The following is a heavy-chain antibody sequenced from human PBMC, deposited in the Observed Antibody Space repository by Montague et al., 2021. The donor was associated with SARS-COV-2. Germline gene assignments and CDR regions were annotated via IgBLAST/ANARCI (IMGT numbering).Heavy chain of an antibody. D-gene: IGHD3-16*02. V-gene: IGHV2-5*02. Sequence: VKPTQTLTLTCTVSGFSLNTNGMGVGWIRQPPGEAPAWLALIYWDDDKRYSPSLKIRLTITKDTSRNQVVLTMTNVDPGDTGTYFCARYTSRMYGSFDYWGQGALVSVSS. CDR1: GFSLNTNGMG. CDR2: IYWDDDK. CDR3: ARYTSRMYGSFDY. J-gene: IGHJ4*02.